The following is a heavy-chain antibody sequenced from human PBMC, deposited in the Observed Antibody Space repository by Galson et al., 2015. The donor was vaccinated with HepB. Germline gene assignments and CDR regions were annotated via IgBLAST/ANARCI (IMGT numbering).Heavy chain of an antibody. V-gene: IGHV3-7*01. CDR1: GFSFNMFW. J-gene: IGHJ3*01. Sequence: SLRLSCAASGFSFNMFWMTWARQAPGKGLEWVANIREDGGLKYYVDSVKGRFTISRDNARDSLYLQMNSLRAEDTAVYYCARDLTYHNKNVYYDENIYYDAHDVWGQGTMVTVSS. D-gene: IGHD3-16*01. CDR2: IREDGGLK. CDR3: ARDLTYHNKNVYYDENIYYDAHDV.